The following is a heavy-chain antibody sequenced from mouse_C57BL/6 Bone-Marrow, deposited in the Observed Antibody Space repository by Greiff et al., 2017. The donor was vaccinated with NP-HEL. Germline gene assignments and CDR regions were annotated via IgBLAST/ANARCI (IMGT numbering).Heavy chain of an antibody. J-gene: IGHJ1*03. CDR2: ISSGGDYI. CDR3: TRRGYDYHWYFDV. CDR1: GFTFSSYA. Sequence: EVKLVESGEGLVKPGGSLKLSCAASGFTFSSYAMSWVRQTPEKRLEWVAYISSGGDYIYYADTVKGRFTISRDNARNTLYLQMSSLKSEDTAMYYCTRRGYDYHWYFDVWGTGTTVTVSS. D-gene: IGHD2-4*01. V-gene: IGHV5-9-1*02.